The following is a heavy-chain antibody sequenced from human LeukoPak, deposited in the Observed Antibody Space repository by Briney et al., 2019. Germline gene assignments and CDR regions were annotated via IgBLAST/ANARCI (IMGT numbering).Heavy chain of an antibody. CDR2: INPNSGGT. CDR1: GYTFTGYY. Sequence: ASVKVSCKASGYTFTGYYMHWVRQAPGQGLEWMGWINPNSGGTNYAQKFQGRVTITRDRSMSTAYMELNSLRSEDTAMYYCARSITMVRGVTEDAFDIWGQGTMVTVSS. V-gene: IGHV1-2*02. D-gene: IGHD3-10*01. J-gene: IGHJ3*02. CDR3: ARSITMVRGVTEDAFDI.